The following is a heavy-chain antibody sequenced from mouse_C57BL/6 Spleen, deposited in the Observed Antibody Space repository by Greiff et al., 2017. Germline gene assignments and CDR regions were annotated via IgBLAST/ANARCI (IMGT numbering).Heavy chain of an antibody. V-gene: IGHV1-52*01. CDR2: IDPSDSET. CDR1: GYTFTSYW. CDR3: ARRGEYDVGYAMDY. D-gene: IGHD2-14*01. Sequence: QVHVKQPGAELVRPGSSVKLSCKASGYTFTSYWMHWVKQRPIQGLEWIGNIDPSDSETHYNQKFKDKATLTVDKSSSTAYMQLSSLTSEDSAVYYCARRGEYDVGYAMDYWGQGTSVTVSS. J-gene: IGHJ4*01.